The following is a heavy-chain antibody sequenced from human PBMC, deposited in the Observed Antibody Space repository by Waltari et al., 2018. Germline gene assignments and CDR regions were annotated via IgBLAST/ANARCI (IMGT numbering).Heavy chain of an antibody. D-gene: IGHD2-2*01. CDR3: ARGSTGYVRVWDC. Sequence: EVQLMESGGGLVQPGGSLRLSCAASGFSFSAYWVTWVRQAPGRGLEWVANIHYVGRASYHVDSVNGRFTISRDNAKNSLYLQMNVVSAEDTAIYYCARGSTGYVRVWDCWGQGTVVTVSS. V-gene: IGHV3-7*03. CDR2: IHYVGRAS. J-gene: IGHJ4*02. CDR1: GFSFSAYW.